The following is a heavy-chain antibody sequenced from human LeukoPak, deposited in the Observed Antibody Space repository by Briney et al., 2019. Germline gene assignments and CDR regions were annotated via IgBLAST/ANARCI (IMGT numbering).Heavy chain of an antibody. V-gene: IGHV5-51*03. D-gene: IGHD3-3*01. Sequence: GESLKISCKGSGYSFTSYWIGWVRQMPGKGLEWMGIIYHGDSNTRYNPSFQGQVTISADKSISTAYLQWSSLKASDTAMYYCARLLYYDFWSGYSTQSYMDVWGKGTTVTVSS. J-gene: IGHJ6*03. CDR1: GYSFTSYW. CDR2: IYHGDSNT. CDR3: ARLLYYDFWSGYSTQSYMDV.